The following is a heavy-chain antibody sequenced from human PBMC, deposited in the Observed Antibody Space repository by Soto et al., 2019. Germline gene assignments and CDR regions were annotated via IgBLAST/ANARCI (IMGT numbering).Heavy chain of an antibody. V-gene: IGHV4-38-2*01. J-gene: IGHJ4*02. CDR1: GYSISSGYY. CDR2: IYHSGST. Sequence: PSETLSLTCAVSGYSISSGYYWGWIRQPPGKGLEWIGSIYHSGSTYYNPSLKSRVTISVDTSKNQFSLKLSSVTAADTAVYYCARAPPVLITGTYFDYWGQGTLVTVSS. CDR3: ARAPPVLITGTYFDY. D-gene: IGHD1-20*01.